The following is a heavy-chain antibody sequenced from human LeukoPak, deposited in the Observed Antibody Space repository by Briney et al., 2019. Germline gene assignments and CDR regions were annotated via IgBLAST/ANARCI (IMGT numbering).Heavy chain of an antibody. CDR2: ISRGGSDS. V-gene: IGHV3-11*01. D-gene: IGHD1-26*01. CDR3: ARAGIVGAVFDF. J-gene: IGHJ4*01. CDR1: GFTFRSYA. Sequence: PGGSLRLSCAASGFTFRSYAMSWIRQAPGKGLEWVSCISRGGSDSYYADSVKGRFTISRDTAKNSLYLQMNSLRAEDTAVYYCARAGIVGAVFDFWGHGTLVTVSS.